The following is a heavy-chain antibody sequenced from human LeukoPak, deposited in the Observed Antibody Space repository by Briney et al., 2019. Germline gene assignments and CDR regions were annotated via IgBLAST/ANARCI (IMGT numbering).Heavy chain of an antibody. J-gene: IGHJ4*02. CDR2: IYPVDSDT. Sequence: GESLKISCKGSGYSFTSYWIGWVRQMPGKGLEWMGIIYPVDSDTRYSPSFQGQVTISADKSISTAYLQWSSLKASDTAMYYCARLSGYCSGGSCSVTPPQDYWGQGTLVTVSS. D-gene: IGHD2-15*01. CDR1: GYSFTSYW. CDR3: ARLSGYCSGGSCSVTPPQDY. V-gene: IGHV5-51*01.